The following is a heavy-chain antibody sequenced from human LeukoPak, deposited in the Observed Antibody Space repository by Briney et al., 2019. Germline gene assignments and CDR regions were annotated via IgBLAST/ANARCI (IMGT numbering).Heavy chain of an antibody. J-gene: IGHJ4*02. CDR2: ISGSGGST. Sequence: GGSLRLSCAASGFTFSSYAMSWVRQAPGEGLEWVSAISGSGGSTYYADSVKGRFTISRDNSKNTLYLQMNSLRAEDTAVYYCAKISSSWYWAFDYWGQGTLVTVSS. CDR3: AKISSSWYWAFDY. V-gene: IGHV3-23*01. D-gene: IGHD6-13*01. CDR1: GFTFSSYA.